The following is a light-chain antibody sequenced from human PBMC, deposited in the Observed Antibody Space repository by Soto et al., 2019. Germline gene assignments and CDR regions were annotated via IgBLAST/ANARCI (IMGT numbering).Light chain of an antibody. CDR3: MQTPPT. J-gene: IGKJ5*01. Sequence: DWFLQKPGQSPQLLIFLGSNRASGVPDRFSGSGSGTDFTLKISRVEAADVGVYCCMQTPPTFGQGPRLEIK. CDR2: LGS. V-gene: IGKV2-28*01.